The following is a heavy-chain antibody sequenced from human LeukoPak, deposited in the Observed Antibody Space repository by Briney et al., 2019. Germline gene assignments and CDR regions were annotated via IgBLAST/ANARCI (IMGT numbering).Heavy chain of an antibody. CDR1: GGSISSGGYS. V-gene: IGHV4-30-2*01. CDR2: IYHSGRT. Sequence: SETLSLTCAVSGGSISSGGYSWSWIRQPPGKGLEWIGYIYHSGRTYYNPALKSRVTISVDRSKNQCSLKLSSVTAADTAVYYCATETTSPYYGMDVWGKGTTVTVSS. J-gene: IGHJ6*04. D-gene: IGHD1-14*01. CDR3: ATETTSPYYGMDV.